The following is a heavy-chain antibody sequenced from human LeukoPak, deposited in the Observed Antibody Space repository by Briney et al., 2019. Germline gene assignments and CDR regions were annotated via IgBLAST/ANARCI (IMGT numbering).Heavy chain of an antibody. CDR3: ARGKRGYSYDDDAFDI. CDR1: GGSISSGGYS. J-gene: IGHJ3*02. D-gene: IGHD5-18*01. Sequence: SETLSLTCAVSGGSISSGGYSWSWIRQPPGKGLEWIGYIYHSGSTYYNPSLKSRVTISVDRSKNQFSLKLSSVTAADTAVYYCARGKRGYSYDDDAFDIWGQGTMVTVSS. CDR2: IYHSGST. V-gene: IGHV4-30-2*01.